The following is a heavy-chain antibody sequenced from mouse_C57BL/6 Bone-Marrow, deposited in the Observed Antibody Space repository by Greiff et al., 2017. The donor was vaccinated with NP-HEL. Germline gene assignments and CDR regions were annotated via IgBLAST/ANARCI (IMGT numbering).Heavy chain of an antibody. D-gene: IGHD2-10*02. CDR3: ARYGNYVGFDY. CDR2: ISDGGSYT. J-gene: IGHJ2*01. Sequence: EVHLVESGGGLVKPGGSLQLSCAASGFTFSSYAMSWVRQTPEKRLEWVATISDGGSYTYYPDNVKGRFTISRDNAKNNLYLQMSHLKSEDTAMYDCARYGNYVGFDYWGQGTTRTVSS. CDR1: GFTFSSYA. V-gene: IGHV5-4*01.